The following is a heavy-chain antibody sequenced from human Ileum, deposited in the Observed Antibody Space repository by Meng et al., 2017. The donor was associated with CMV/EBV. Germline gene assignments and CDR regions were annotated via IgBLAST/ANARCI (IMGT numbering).Heavy chain of an antibody. CDR2: INTDGSKT. V-gene: IGHV3-74*01. J-gene: IGHJ4*02. D-gene: IGHD1-7*01. Sequence: LSCAASGFTFSSYWMHWVRQAPGKGLVWVSRINTDGSKTNYADSVKGRFTISRDNAKNTLYLQMNSLRAEDTAVYYCARGLNYAQDYWGQGTLVTVSS. CDR3: ARGLNYAQDY. CDR1: GFTFSSYW.